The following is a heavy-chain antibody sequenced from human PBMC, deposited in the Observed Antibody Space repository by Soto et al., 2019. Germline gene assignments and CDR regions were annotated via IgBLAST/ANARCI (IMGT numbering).Heavy chain of an antibody. CDR1: GFTFSSYG. V-gene: IGHV3-30*18. Sequence: GGSLRLSCAASGFTFSSYGMHWVRQAPGKGLEWVAVISYDGSNKYYADSVKGRLTISRDNSKNTLYLQMNSLRAEDTAVYYCAKLEDEYDYVWGSYEEGAFDIWGQGTMVTVSS. CDR3: AKLEDEYDYVWGSYEEGAFDI. CDR2: ISYDGSNK. D-gene: IGHD3-16*01. J-gene: IGHJ3*02.